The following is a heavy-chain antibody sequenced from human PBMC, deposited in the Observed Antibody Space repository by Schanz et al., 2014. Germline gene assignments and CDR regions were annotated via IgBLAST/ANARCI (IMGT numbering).Heavy chain of an antibody. J-gene: IGHJ6*02. CDR3: YGMDV. CDR2: IFFRGGT. V-gene: IGHV4-30-4*07. CDR1: GGSISSGGYS. Sequence: QVQLQESGPGLVKPSQTLSLTCAVSGGSISSGGYSWSWIRQPPGKGLEWIGYIFFRGGTYDNPSLKSRFTISIDTPKNQFSLRLTSVTAADTAVYYCYGMDVWGQGTTVTVSS.